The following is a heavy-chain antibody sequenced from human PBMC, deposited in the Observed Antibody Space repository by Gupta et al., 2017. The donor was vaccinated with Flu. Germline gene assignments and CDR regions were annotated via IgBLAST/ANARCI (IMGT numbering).Heavy chain of an antibody. D-gene: IGHD6-6*01. CDR1: GFPFDDRA. V-gene: IGHV3-9*01. CDR3: ARGVGSSALFIYCDY. J-gene: IGHJ4*02. Sequence: EVQLVASGGGLVHRGRSLSPSCSACGFPFDDRAMHRVRQLPGKALELVSGITCKRDRVHYADDVRRRFTISRDNAKNSLSLQMNSLRPEDTAFYYCARGVGSSALFIYCDYWGQGNMVTVSS. CDR2: ITCKRDRV.